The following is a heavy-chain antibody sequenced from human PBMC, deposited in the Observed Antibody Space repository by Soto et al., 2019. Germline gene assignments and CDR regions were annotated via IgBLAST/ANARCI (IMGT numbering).Heavy chain of an antibody. CDR3: ARSGLTIFGVVTYYYYGMDV. CDR2: IIPIFGTA. D-gene: IGHD3-3*01. V-gene: IGHV1-69*01. J-gene: IGHJ6*02. CDR1: GGTFSSYA. Sequence: QVQLVQSGAEVKKPGSSVKVSCKASGGTFSSYAISWVRQAPGQGLEWMGGIIPIFGTANYAQKFQGRVTITADESTSTAYMELSSLRCEDTAVYYCARSGLTIFGVVTYYYYGMDVWGQGTTVTVSS.